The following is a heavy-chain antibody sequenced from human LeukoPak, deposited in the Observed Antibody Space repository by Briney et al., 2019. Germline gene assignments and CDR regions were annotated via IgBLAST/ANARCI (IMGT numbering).Heavy chain of an antibody. CDR2: IIPIFGIA. V-gene: IGHV1-69*04. D-gene: IGHD2-2*01. Sequence: ASVKVSCKASGGTFSSYAISWVRQTPGQGLEWMGSIIPIFGIANYAQKFQGRVTITADKSTSTAYMELSSLRSEDTAVYYCARETPRDCSSTSCAQGGGYYYYGMDVWGQGTTVTVSS. CDR1: GGTFSSYA. CDR3: ARETPRDCSSTSCAQGGGYYYYGMDV. J-gene: IGHJ6*02.